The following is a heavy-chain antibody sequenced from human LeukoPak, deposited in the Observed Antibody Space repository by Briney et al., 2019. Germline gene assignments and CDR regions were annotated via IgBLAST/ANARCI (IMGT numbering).Heavy chain of an antibody. J-gene: IGHJ4*02. CDR3: ATRLQDLSYCSSTSCYFY. V-gene: IGHV3-23*01. Sequence: GGSLRLSCAASGFTFSSYAMSWVRQAPGKGLEWVSAISGSGGSTYYADSVKGRFTISRDNSKNTLYLQMNSLRAEDTAVYYCATRLQDLSYCSSTSCYFYWGQGTLVTVSS. CDR1: GFTFSSYA. D-gene: IGHD2-2*01. CDR2: ISGSGGST.